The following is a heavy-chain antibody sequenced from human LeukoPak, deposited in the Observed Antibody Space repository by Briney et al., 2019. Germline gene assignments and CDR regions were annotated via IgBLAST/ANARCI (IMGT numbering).Heavy chain of an antibody. D-gene: IGHD3-22*01. V-gene: IGHV1-2*04. Sequence: GASVKVSCKASGYTFTGYYMHWVRQAPGQGLEWMGWINPNSGGTNYAQKFQGWVTMTRDTSISTAYMELSRLRSGDTAVYYCARGSVANYYDSSGNWFDPWGQGTLSPSPQ. J-gene: IGHJ5*02. CDR3: ARGSVANYYDSSGNWFDP. CDR2: INPNSGGT. CDR1: GYTFTGYY.